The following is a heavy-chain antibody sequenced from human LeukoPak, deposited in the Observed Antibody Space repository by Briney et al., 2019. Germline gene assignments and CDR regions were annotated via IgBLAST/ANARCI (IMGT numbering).Heavy chain of an antibody. J-gene: IGHJ6*03. V-gene: IGHV6-1*01. Sequence: SQTLSLTCAISGDSVSRNTAGWNWIRQSPSRGLEWLGRTYYRSKWYNDFAPSVRNRITINPDTSKNQFSLQLNSVTPEDTAVYYCALRNGLYYYYYMDVWGKGTTVTISS. CDR3: ALRNGLYYYYYMDV. CDR1: GDSVSRNTAG. D-gene: IGHD1-1*01. CDR2: TYYRSKWYN.